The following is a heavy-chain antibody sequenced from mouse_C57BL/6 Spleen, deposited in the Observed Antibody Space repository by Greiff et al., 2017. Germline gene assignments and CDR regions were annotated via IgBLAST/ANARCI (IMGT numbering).Heavy chain of an antibody. Sequence: QVHVKQSGAELARPGASVKMSCKASGYTFTSYTMHWVKQRPGQGLEWIGYINPSSGYTKYNQKFKDKATLTADKSSSTAYMQLSSLTSEDSAVYYCARSENPYFDVWGTGTTVTVSS. CDR2: INPSSGYT. J-gene: IGHJ1*03. CDR3: ARSENPYFDV. CDR1: GYTFTSYT. V-gene: IGHV1-4*01.